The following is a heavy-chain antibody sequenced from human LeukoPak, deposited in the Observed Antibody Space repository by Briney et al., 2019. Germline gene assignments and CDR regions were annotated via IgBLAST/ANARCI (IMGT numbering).Heavy chain of an antibody. CDR3: TKELIVVVPAAILNYYYYGMDV. Sequence: GGSLRLACAASGFTFSGYAMSWVRQAPGKGLEWVSAISGSGGSTYYADSVKGRFTISRDNSKNTLYLQMNSLRAEDTAVYYCTKELIVVVPAAILNYYYYGMDVWGQGTTVTVSS. CDR2: ISGSGGST. J-gene: IGHJ6*02. D-gene: IGHD2-2*01. CDR1: GFTFSGYA. V-gene: IGHV3-23*01.